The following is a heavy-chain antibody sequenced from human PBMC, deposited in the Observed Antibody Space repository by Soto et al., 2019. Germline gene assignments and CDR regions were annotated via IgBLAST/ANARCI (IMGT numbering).Heavy chain of an antibody. D-gene: IGHD3-22*01. V-gene: IGHV3-48*01. Sequence: EVQLVESGGGLVQPGGSLRLSCVASGFIFNSYSINLVRQAPGKGLEWISYINSGSTSVFYSDSVKGRFTISRDNATNSLYLQTNSLRAEDTAVYYCGSSASPDAYWGQGTLVTFSS. CDR3: GSSASPDAY. J-gene: IGHJ4*02. CDR2: INSGSTSV. CDR1: GFIFNSYS.